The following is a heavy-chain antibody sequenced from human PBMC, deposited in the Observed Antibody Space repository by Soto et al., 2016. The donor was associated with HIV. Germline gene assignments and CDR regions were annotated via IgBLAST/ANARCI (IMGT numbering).Heavy chain of an antibody. CDR3: ARVSVGSGLPSLYFDS. J-gene: IGHJ4*03. V-gene: IGHV3-30*04. CDR2: ISYDGSNK. CDR1: GFTFSSYA. D-gene: IGHD3-10*01. Sequence: VQLVESGGGVVQPGRSLRLSCAASGFTFSSYAMHWVRQAPGKGLEWVAVISYDGSNKYYADSVKGRFTISRDNSKNTLYLQMNSLRAEDTAVYYCARVSVGSGLPSLYFDSWGPGTLVPPSP.